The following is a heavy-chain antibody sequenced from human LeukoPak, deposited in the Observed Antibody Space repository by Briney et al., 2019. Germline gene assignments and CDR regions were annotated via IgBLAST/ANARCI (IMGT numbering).Heavy chain of an antibody. Sequence: GGSLRLSCAASGFTFSSYVMNWVRQAPGKGLEWVSGISDSGGGTYYADSVKGRFTISRDNSKNTLYLQMNSLRAEDTAVYYCAKCITVAGTSENNWFDPWGQGTLVTVSS. V-gene: IGHV3-23*01. CDR1: GFTFSSYV. D-gene: IGHD6-19*01. J-gene: IGHJ5*02. CDR2: ISDSGGGT. CDR3: AKCITVAGTSENNWFDP.